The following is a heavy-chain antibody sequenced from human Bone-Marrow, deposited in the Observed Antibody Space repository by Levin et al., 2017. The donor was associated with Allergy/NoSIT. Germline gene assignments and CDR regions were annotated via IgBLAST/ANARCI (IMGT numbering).Heavy chain of an antibody. D-gene: IGHD2-2*01. Sequence: ASVKVSCKASGYTFTSYGISWVRQAPGQGLEWMGWISAYNGNTNYAQKLQGRVTMTTDTSTSTAYMELRSLRSDDTAVYYCASGQDIVVGGRIQLWWEDAFDIWGQGTMVTVSS. CDR2: ISAYNGNT. CDR3: ASGQDIVVGGRIQLWWEDAFDI. CDR1: GYTFTSYG. J-gene: IGHJ3*02. V-gene: IGHV1-18*01.